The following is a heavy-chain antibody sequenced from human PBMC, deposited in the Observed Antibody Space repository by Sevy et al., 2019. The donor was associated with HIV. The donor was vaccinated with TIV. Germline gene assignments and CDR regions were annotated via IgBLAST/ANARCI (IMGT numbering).Heavy chain of an antibody. CDR1: GFTFSNYD. V-gene: IGHV3-30*02. J-gene: IGHJ4*02. CDR3: SRESIDYNIPFEY. CDR2: IRSRGDNQ. Sequence: GGSLRLSCAASGFTFSNYDMHWVRQTPGKGLEWVALIRSRGDNQYYADSVKGRFTVSRDNSKNTLYLLMNSLRGEGTAVYYCSRESIDYNIPFEYWGQGTLVTVSS. D-gene: IGHD1-20*01.